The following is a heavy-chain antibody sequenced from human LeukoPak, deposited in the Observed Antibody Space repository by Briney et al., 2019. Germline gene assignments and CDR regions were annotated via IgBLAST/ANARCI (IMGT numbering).Heavy chain of an antibody. CDR3: ARQTGSGLFILP. J-gene: IGHJ4*02. CDR1: GVSISSSNSY. D-gene: IGHD3/OR15-3a*01. Sequence: PSETLSLTCTVSGVSISSSNSYWGWIRQHPGKGLEWIGSIYYSGNTYYNASLKSQVSISIDTSKNRFSLKLTSVTAADTAVYYCARQTGSGLFILPGGQGTLVTVSS. CDR2: IYYSGNT. V-gene: IGHV4-39*01.